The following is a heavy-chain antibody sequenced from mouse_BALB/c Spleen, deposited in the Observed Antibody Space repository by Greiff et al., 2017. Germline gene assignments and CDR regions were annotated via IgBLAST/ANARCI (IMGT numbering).Heavy chain of an antibody. J-gene: IGHJ2*01. CDR2: INPSTGYT. CDR1: GYTFTSYW. D-gene: IGHD2-4*01. CDR3: ARRSITTDFDY. Sequence: VHLVESGAELAKPGASVKMSCKASGYTFTSYWMHWVKQRPGQGLEWIGYINPSTGYTEYNQKFKDKATLTADKSSSTAYMQLSSLTSEDSAVYYCARRSITTDFDYWGQGTTLTVSS. V-gene: IGHV1-7*01.